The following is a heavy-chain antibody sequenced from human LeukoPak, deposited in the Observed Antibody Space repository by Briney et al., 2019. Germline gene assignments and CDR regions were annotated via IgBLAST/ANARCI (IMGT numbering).Heavy chain of an antibody. CDR3: SKDISAGGLDV. CDR2: VFWNGVDK. CDR1: GFSFDDYG. V-gene: IGHV3-9*01. D-gene: IGHD3-16*02. J-gene: IGHJ6*02. Sequence: GGSLRLSCVASGFSFDDYGMFWVRQTPGKGLEWVAGVFWNGVDKGYADSVKGRFTIFRDNAKNSMYLQMNSLRIEDTALYYCSKDISAGGLDVWGPGTPVTVSS.